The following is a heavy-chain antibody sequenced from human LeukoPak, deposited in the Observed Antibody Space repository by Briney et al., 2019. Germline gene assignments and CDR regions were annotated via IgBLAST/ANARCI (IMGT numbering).Heavy chain of an antibody. CDR2: INQDGGEK. V-gene: IGHV3-7*03. J-gene: IGHJ4*02. CDR3: ARDSVSSGWSSNTYYFDY. CDR1: GFTFSSSW. D-gene: IGHD6-19*01. Sequence: GGSLRLSCAASGFTFSSSWMTWVRQAPGKGLEWVANINQDGGEKHYVDSVKGRFTISRDNAKNSLYLQMNSLRAEDTAVYYCARDSVSSGWSSNTYYFDYWGQGTLVTVSS.